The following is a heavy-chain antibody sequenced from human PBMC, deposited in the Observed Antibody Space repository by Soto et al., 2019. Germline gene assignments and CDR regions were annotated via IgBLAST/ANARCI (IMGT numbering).Heavy chain of an antibody. J-gene: IGHJ6*02. Sequence: QVQLVQSGAEVKKPGASVKVSYKASGYTFTGYYMHWVRQAPGQGLEWMGGIIPIFNTPDYARKFQGRVTITADKSTSTAYMELSSLRSEDTAVYYCATIAGRPENYYYGMDVWGQGTTVTVSS. CDR2: IIPIFNTP. D-gene: IGHD6-6*01. V-gene: IGHV1-69*06. CDR1: GYTFTGYY. CDR3: ATIAGRPENYYYGMDV.